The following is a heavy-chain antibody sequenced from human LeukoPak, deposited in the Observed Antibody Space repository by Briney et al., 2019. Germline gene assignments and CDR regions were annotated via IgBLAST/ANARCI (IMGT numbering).Heavy chain of an antibody. J-gene: IGHJ4*02. CDR2: INSGGSSI. V-gene: IGHV3-74*01. CDR1: GFTFSSYW. D-gene: IGHD1-14*01. CDR3: ARSNQADDY. Sequence: PGRSLRLSCAASGFTFSSYWMHWVRQVPGKGLVWVARINSGGSSITHADSVKGRFTISRDNAKNTLYLQMDSLRAEDTGVYYCARSNQADDYWGQGTLVTVSS.